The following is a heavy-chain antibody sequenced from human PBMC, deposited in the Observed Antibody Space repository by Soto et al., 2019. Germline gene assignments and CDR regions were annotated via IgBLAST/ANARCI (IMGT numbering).Heavy chain of an antibody. D-gene: IGHD6-6*01. CDR1: GGSFSGYY. V-gene: IGHV4-34*01. CDR3: ARGRSIAARPYYFDY. J-gene: IGHJ4*02. Sequence: SETLSLTCAVYGGSFSGYYWSWIRQPPGKGLEWIGEINHSGSTNYNPSLKSRVTISVDTSKNQFSLKLSSVTAADTAVYYCARGRSIAARPYYFDYWGQGTLATVSS. CDR2: INHSGST.